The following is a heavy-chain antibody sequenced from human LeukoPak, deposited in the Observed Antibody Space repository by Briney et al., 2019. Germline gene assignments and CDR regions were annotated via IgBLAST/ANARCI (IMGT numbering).Heavy chain of an antibody. V-gene: IGHV4-59*01. Sequence: SETLSLTCTVSGDSISSYYWSWIRPPPGKGLDWIGYIFYSGSTNYNPSLKSRVTISVDTSKSQFSLKLSSVTAADTAIYYCARYNSGWSYFDYWGQGTLVTVSS. CDR1: GDSISSYY. CDR2: IFYSGST. D-gene: IGHD6-19*01. J-gene: IGHJ4*02. CDR3: ARYNSGWSYFDY.